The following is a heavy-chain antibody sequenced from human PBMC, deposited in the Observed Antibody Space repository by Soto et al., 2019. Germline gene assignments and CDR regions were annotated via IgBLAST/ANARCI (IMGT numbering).Heavy chain of an antibody. CDR3: ATYGSGSYYRQFLIDYYYYMDV. J-gene: IGHJ6*03. Sequence: PGGSLRLSCAASGFTFSSYGMHWVRQAPGKGLEWVAVISYDGSNKYYADSVKGRFTISRDNSKNTLYLQMNSLRAEDTAVYYCATYGSGSYYRQFLIDYYYYMDVWGKGTTVTVSS. CDR2: ISYDGSNK. D-gene: IGHD3-10*01. CDR1: GFTFSSYG. V-gene: IGHV3-30*03.